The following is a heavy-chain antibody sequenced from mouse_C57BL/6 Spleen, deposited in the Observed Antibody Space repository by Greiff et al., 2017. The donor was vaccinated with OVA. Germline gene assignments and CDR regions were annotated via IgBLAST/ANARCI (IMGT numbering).Heavy chain of an antibody. CDR2: IWWDDDK. J-gene: IGHJ3*01. V-gene: IGHV8-8*01. CDR1: GFSLSTFGMG. Sequence: QVTLKESGPGILQPSQTLSLTCSFSGFSLSTFGMGVGWIRQPSGKGLEWLAHIWWDDDKYYNPALKSRLTISKDTSKNQVFLKIANVDTADTATYYCARMSHYDYDLRPAWFAYWGQGTLVTVSA. D-gene: IGHD2-4*01. CDR3: ARMSHYDYDLRPAWFAY.